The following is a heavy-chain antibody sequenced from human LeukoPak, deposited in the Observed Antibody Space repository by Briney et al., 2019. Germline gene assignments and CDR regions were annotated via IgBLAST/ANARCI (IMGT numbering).Heavy chain of an antibody. J-gene: IGHJ6*03. CDR1: GFTFSSYW. CDR2: INSDGSST. Sequence: PGGSLRLSCAASGFTFSSYWMHWVRQAPGKGLVWVSRINSDGSSTSYADSVKGRFTISRDNAKNTLCLQMNSLRAEDTAVYYCAKDYVLLWFGELGYMDVWGKGTTVTVSS. V-gene: IGHV3-74*01. CDR3: AKDYVLLWFGELGYMDV. D-gene: IGHD3-10*01.